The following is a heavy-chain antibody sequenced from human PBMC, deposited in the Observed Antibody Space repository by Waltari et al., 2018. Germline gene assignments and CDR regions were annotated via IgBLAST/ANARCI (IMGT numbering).Heavy chain of an antibody. V-gene: IGHV4-39*01. D-gene: IGHD2-2*01. CDR1: GCSIRSSSYY. J-gene: IGHJ4*02. Sequence: QLQLQESGPGLVKPSETLSLTCTVSGCSIRSSSYYLGWIRQPPGKGLEWIGSIYYSGSTYYNPSLKSRVTISVDTSKNQFSLKLSSVTAADTAVYYCARGPRVPAAPWDYFDYWGQGTLVTVSS. CDR3: ARGPRVPAAPWDYFDY. CDR2: IYYSGST.